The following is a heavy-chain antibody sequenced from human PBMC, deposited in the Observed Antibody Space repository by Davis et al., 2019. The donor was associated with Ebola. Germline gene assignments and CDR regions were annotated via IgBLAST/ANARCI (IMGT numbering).Heavy chain of an antibody. J-gene: IGHJ4*02. D-gene: IGHD5-12*01. Sequence: SETLSLTCAVYGGSFSGYYWSWIRQPPGKGLEWIGEINHSGSTNYNLSLKSRVTISVDTSKNQFSLKLSSVTAADTAVYYCARLRGYSGYALDYWGQGTLVTVSS. CDR2: INHSGST. V-gene: IGHV4-34*01. CDR1: GGSFSGYY. CDR3: ARLRGYSGYALDY.